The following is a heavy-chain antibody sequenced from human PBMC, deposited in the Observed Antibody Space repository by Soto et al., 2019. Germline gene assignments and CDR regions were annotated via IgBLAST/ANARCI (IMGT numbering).Heavy chain of an antibody. CDR2: IYPGDSDT. D-gene: IGHD3-22*01. Sequence: GESLKISCKGSGYSFTSYWIGWVRQMHGKGLEWMGIIYPGDSDTRYSPSFQGQVTISADKSISTAYLQWSSLKASDTAMYYCARRYDSSGYYSNDVFDIWGQGTMVTVSS. V-gene: IGHV5-51*01. CDR3: ARRYDSSGYYSNDVFDI. CDR1: GYSFTSYW. J-gene: IGHJ3*02.